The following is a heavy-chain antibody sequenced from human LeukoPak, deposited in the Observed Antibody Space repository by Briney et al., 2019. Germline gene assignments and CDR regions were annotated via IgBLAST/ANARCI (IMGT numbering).Heavy chain of an antibody. CDR3: ARMRATLDAFDI. Sequence: ASVKVSCKASGYTFTSYAMHWVRQAPGQRLEWMGWINAGNGNTKYSQEFQGRVTITRDTSASTAYMELSGLRSEDMAVYYCARMRATLDAFDIWGQGTMVTVSS. V-gene: IGHV1-3*03. D-gene: IGHD1-26*01. CDR1: GYTFTSYA. CDR2: INAGNGNT. J-gene: IGHJ3*02.